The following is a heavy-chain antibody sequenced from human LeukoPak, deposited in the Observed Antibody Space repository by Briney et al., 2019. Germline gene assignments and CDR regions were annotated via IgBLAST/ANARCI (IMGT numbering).Heavy chain of an antibody. D-gene: IGHD5-18*01. J-gene: IGHJ4*02. V-gene: IGHV3-30*02. CDR2: IRYDGSNK. CDR1: AFTFSSYG. CDR3: AKDYRGYSYGYGAGFGY. Sequence: PGGSLRLSCAASAFTFSSYGMHWVRQAPGKGLEWVAFIRYDGSNKYYADSVKGRFTVSRDNSKNTLYLQMNSLRAEDTAVYYCAKDYRGYSYGYGAGFGYWGQGTLVTVSS.